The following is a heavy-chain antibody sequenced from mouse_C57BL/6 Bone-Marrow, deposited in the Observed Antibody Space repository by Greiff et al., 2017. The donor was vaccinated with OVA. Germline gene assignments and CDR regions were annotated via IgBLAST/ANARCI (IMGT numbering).Heavy chain of an antibody. CDR3: ARSLITTVVATPGYYAMDY. J-gene: IGHJ4*01. D-gene: IGHD1-1*01. V-gene: IGHV1-55*01. CDR1: GYTFTSYW. Sequence: QVQLQQPGAELVKPGASVKMSCKASGYTFTSYWITWVKQRPGQGLEWIGDIYPGSGSTNYNEKFKSKATLTVDTSSSTAYMQSSSLTSEDSAVYYCARSLITTVVATPGYYAMDYWGQGTSVTVSS. CDR2: IYPGSGST.